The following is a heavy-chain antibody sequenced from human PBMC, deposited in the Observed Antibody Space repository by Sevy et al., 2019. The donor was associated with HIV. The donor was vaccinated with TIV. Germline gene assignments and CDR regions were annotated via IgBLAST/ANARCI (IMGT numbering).Heavy chain of an antibody. V-gene: IGHV4-30-4*01. CDR2: IYYSGSI. J-gene: IGHJ4*01. Sequence: SETLSLTCTVSGGSISSGDYYWSWIRQPPGKGLEWIGYIYYSGSIYYNPSLKSRVTISVDTSKNQFSLKLSSVTASDTAVYYCARAGRYRSSFGYFDYWGHGTLVTVSS. CDR3: ARAGRYRSSFGYFDY. CDR1: GGSISSGDYY. D-gene: IGHD6-13*01.